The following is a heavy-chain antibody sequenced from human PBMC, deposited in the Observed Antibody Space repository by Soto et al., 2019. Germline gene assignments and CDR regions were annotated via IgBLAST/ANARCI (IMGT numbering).Heavy chain of an antibody. CDR1: GFTFSSYA. V-gene: IGHV3-30-3*01. CDR2: ISYDGSNK. CDR3: ARDVESGSSQYYYYYYGMDV. D-gene: IGHD1-26*01. J-gene: IGHJ6*02. Sequence: QVQLVESGGGVVQTGRSLRLSCAASGFTFSSYAMHWVRQAPGKGLEWVAVISYDGSNKYYADSVKGRFTISRDNSKNTLYLQMNSLRAEDTAVYYCARDVESGSSQYYYYYYGMDVWGQGTTVTVSS.